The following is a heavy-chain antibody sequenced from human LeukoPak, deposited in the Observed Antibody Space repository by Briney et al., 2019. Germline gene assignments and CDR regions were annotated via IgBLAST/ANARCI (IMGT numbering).Heavy chain of an antibody. Sequence: ASETLSLTCTVSGRSISSSSSYWGWIRPPPGKGPEWIGSIYYSGSTYYNPSLKSRVTISVDTSKNQFSLKLSSVTAADTAVYYCARRGGSGSYRIDYWGQGTLVTVSS. CDR1: GRSISSSSSY. D-gene: IGHD3-10*01. CDR2: IYYSGST. CDR3: ARRGGSGSYRIDY. V-gene: IGHV4-39*01. J-gene: IGHJ4*02.